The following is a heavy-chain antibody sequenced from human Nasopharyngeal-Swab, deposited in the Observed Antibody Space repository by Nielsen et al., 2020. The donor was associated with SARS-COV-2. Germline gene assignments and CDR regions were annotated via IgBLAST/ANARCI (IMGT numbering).Heavy chain of an antibody. V-gene: IGHV3-9*01. D-gene: IGHD2-2*01. CDR1: GFTFDDYA. J-gene: IGHJ6*02. CDR2: ISWNSGSI. CDR3: AKTLNPYCSSTSCYSGGMDV. Sequence: SLKISCAASGFTFDDYAMHWVRQAPGKGPEWVSGISWNSGSIGYADSVKGRFTISRDNAKNSLYLQMNSLRAEDTALYYCAKTLNPYCSSTSCYSGGMDVWGQGTTVTVS.